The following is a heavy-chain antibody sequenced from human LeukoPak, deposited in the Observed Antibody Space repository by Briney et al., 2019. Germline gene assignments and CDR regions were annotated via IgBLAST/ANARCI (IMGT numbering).Heavy chain of an antibody. CDR3: ARLITVDDYGRNFDH. V-gene: IGHV4-39*01. D-gene: IGHD4-17*01. CDR2: IYYSGNT. CDR1: GGSISSSSYY. Sequence: PSETLSLTCTVSGGSISSSSYYWGWIRQPPGKGLEWIGSIYYSGNTYYNPSLKSRVTISVDTSKNQFSLKLSSVTAADTAVYYCARLITVDDYGRNFDHWGQGTLVTVSS. J-gene: IGHJ4*02.